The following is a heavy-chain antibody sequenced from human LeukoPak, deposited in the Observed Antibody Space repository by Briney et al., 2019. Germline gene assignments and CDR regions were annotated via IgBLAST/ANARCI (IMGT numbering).Heavy chain of an antibody. D-gene: IGHD3-16*02. J-gene: IGHJ5*02. CDR3: ARSGPIWGSYRFNWFDP. CDR1: GGSFRGYY. CDR2: INHSGST. Sequence: SETLSLTCAVYGGSFRGYYWSWIRQPPGKGLEWIGEINHSGSTNYNPSLKSRVTISVDTSKNQFSLKLSSVTAADTAVYYCARSGPIWGSYRFNWFDPWGQGTLVTVSS. V-gene: IGHV4-34*01.